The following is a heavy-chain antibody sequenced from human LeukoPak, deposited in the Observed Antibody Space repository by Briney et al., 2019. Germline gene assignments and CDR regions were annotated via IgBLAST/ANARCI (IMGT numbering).Heavy chain of an antibody. CDR2: IRHDESNK. D-gene: IGHD4-17*01. J-gene: IGHJ5*02. CDR3: AKFSYGDYVA. CDR1: GFVFSKNG. Sequence: PGGSLRLSCGTSGFVFSKNGMHWVRQAPGKGLEWVAFIRHDESNKYYADSVKGRFTISRDNSKNTLSLQMNSLRPDDTAVYYCAKFSYGDYVAWGQGTLVIVSS. V-gene: IGHV3-30*02.